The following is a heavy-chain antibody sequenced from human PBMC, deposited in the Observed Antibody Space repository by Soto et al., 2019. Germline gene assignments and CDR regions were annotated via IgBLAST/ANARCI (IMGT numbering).Heavy chain of an antibody. D-gene: IGHD2-21*01. CDR1: GFTFNSYA. J-gene: IGHJ6*02. CDR2: ITSNGGNT. CDR3: ARRIPFGYGMDV. Sequence: EVQLVESGGGLVQPGGSLRLSCAASGFTFNSYAMHWVRQAPGKGLEYVSAITSNGGNTDYASSVKGRFTISRDNSKNTLYLQMGRLRAEDMAVYYCARRIPFGYGMDVWGQGTTVTVSS. V-gene: IGHV3-64*01.